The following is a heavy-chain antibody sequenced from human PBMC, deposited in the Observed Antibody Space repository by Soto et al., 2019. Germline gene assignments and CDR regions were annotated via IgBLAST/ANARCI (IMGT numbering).Heavy chain of an antibody. CDR3: ARTPRLGYCSGGSCYTNFDP. CDR2: IIPIFGTA. CDR1: GGTFSSYA. V-gene: IGHV1-69*13. Sequence: ASVKVSCKASGGTFSSYAISWVRQAPGQGLEWMGGIIPIFGTANYAQKFQGRVTITADESTSTAYMELSSLRSEDTAVYYCARTPRLGYCSGGSCYTNFDPWGQGTLVTVS. D-gene: IGHD2-15*01. J-gene: IGHJ5*02.